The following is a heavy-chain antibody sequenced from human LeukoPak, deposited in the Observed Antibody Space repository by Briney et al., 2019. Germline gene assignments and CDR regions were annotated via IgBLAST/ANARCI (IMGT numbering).Heavy chain of an antibody. Sequence: GGSLRLSCTASGFSLNNYGMHWVRQAPGKGLEWVAVLFYDGSRKYYAESVRGRFAISRDTSKSTLYLQMNGVRGDDSAVYYCARDCDTSSHYTWLDPWGQGTLVTVSS. D-gene: IGHD6-13*01. CDR1: GFSLNNYG. V-gene: IGHV3-33*01. J-gene: IGHJ5*02. CDR2: LFYDGSRK. CDR3: ARDCDTSSHYTWLDP.